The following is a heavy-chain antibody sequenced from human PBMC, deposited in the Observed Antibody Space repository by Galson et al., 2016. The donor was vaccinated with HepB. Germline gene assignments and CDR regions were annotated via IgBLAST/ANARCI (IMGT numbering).Heavy chain of an antibody. CDR2: INHSGNT. D-gene: IGHD3-3*01. Sequence: SETLSLTCAVFGGTFNGYYWTWIRQPQGKGLEWIGEINHSGNTNYNPSLKSRVNLSVDMSKKQFTLELTSVTAADTAIYYCARGTYYDSATRFDPWGQGTPVTVAS. J-gene: IGHJ5*02. CDR3: ARGTYYDSATRFDP. V-gene: IGHV4-34*01. CDR1: GGTFNGYY.